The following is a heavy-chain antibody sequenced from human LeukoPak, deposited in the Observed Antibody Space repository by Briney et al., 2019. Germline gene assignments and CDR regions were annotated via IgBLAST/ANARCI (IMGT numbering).Heavy chain of an antibody. D-gene: IGHD6-6*01. CDR3: ANPAPGGSSSFDY. V-gene: IGHV3-30*02. CDR2: IRYDGSNK. Sequence: GGSLRLSCAASGFTFSSYGMHWVRQAPGKGLEWVAFIRYDGSNKYYADSVKGRFTISRDNSKNTLYPQMNSLRAEDTAVYYCANPAPGGSSSFDYWGQGTLVTVPS. J-gene: IGHJ4*02. CDR1: GFTFSSYG.